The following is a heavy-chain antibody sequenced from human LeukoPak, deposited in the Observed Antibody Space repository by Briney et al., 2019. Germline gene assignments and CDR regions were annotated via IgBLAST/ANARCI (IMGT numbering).Heavy chain of an antibody. CDR1: GFTFSSYS. CDR3: ARGDRDLYCSSTSCYPVL. V-gene: IGHV3-21*01. Sequence: GGSLRLSCVASGFTFSSYSMNWVRPAPGKGLEWVSSISSSSSYIYYADSVKGRFTISRANAKNSLYLQMNSLRAEDTAVYYCARGDRDLYCSSTSCYPVLGGQGTLVTVSS. D-gene: IGHD2-2*01. J-gene: IGHJ4*02. CDR2: ISSSSSYI.